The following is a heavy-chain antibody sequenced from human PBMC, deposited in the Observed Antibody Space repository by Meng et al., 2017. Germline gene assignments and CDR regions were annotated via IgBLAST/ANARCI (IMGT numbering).Heavy chain of an antibody. J-gene: IGHJ1*01. V-gene: IGHV3-21*06. CDR2: ISSSSTYI. CDR1: GFTFSSYS. D-gene: IGHD3-22*01. Sequence: GGSLRLSCAASGFTFSSYSMNWVRQAPGKGLEWVSSISSSSTYIYYADSVKARFTISRDNAKNSLFLQMNGLRVEDTAVYFCARDAYLYDTGGYFLDWGQGSLVTVSS. CDR3: ARDAYLYDTGGYFLD.